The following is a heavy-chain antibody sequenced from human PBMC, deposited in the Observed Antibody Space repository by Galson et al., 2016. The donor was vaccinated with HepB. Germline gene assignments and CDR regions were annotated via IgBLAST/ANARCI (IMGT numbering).Heavy chain of an antibody. J-gene: IGHJ4*01. Sequence: SLRLSCAASRFTFTSYAMHWVRQAPGKGLEWVAVISYDGRNKYYADSVKGRFTISRDTSKTTVYLQMNSLRVEDTAVYYCARGEVGATSKQIDYWGQGTPVTVSS. CDR1: RFTFTSYA. CDR2: ISYDGRNK. CDR3: ARGEVGATSKQIDY. D-gene: IGHD1-26*01. V-gene: IGHV3-30*04.